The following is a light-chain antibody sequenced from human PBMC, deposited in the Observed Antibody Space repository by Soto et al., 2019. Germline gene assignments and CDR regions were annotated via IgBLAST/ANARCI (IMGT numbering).Light chain of an antibody. CDR2: GAS. CDR1: QSVDRNY. Sequence: EIVLTQSPGTLSLSPGARATLSCRASQSVDRNYLAWYQHKPGQAPRLLIYGASTRATGIPDRFSGSGSGTDFTLTISGLEPEDFAVYYCHQYGLSPPYTFGPGTKVDIK. CDR3: HQYGLSPPYT. V-gene: IGKV3-20*01. J-gene: IGKJ3*01.